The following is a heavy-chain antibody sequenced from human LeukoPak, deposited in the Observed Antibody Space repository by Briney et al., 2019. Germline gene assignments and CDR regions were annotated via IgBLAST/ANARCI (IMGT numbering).Heavy chain of an antibody. D-gene: IGHD6-19*01. CDR2: IKQDGSEK. CDR3: ARDRIAVAGTGDFDY. V-gene: IGHV3-7*01. Sequence: GSLRLSCAASGFTFSSYWMSWVRQAPGKGLEWVANIKQDGSEKYYVDSVKGRFTISRDNVKNSLYLQMNSLRAEDTAVYYCARDRIAVAGTGDFDYWGQGTLVTVSS. CDR1: GFTFSSYW. J-gene: IGHJ4*02.